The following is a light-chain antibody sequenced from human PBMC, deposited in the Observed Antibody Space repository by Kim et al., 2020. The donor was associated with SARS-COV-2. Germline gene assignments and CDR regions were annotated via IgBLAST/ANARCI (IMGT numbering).Light chain of an antibody. CDR2: QDS. CDR3: QTWHNRHVV. V-gene: IGLV3-1*01. J-gene: IGLJ2*01. CDR1: KLGDKY. Sequence: SYELTQPPSVSVAPGQTTTITCSEDKLGDKYVCWYQQKSGQPPVLLIYQDSKRPSGIPERFSGSNSGNTATLTISETQALDEADYYCQTWHNRHVVFGGGTKLTVL.